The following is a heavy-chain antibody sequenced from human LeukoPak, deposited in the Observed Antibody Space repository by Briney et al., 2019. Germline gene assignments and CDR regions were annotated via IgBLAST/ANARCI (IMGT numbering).Heavy chain of an antibody. D-gene: IGHD4-17*01. V-gene: IGHV3-7*01. CDR2: IKQDGRAK. CDR1: GFPHKSHW. CDR3: ASVVRNGDWEY. Sequence: GGPLSLLCGPSGFPHKSHWIMGVRQATERALEGLPNIKQDGRAKDYVDPVKGRFTISRDNTKNSLFLQMNSLRVEDTAVYYCASVVRNGDWEYWGQGTLVTVSS. J-gene: IGHJ4*02.